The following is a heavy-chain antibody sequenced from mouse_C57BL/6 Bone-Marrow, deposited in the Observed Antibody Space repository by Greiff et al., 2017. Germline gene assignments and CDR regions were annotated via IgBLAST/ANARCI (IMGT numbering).Heavy chain of an antibody. J-gene: IGHJ2*01. D-gene: IGHD2-3*01. CDR3: ARSLGWLLPFDY. Sequence: EVQGVESGGGLVKPGGSLKLSCAASGFTFSSYAMSWVRQTPEKRLEWVATISDGGSYTYYPGNVKGRYTISRDNAKNNLYLQMSHLKSEDTAMYYCARSLGWLLPFDYWGQGTTLTVSS. V-gene: IGHV5-4*01. CDR1: GFTFSSYA. CDR2: ISDGGSYT.